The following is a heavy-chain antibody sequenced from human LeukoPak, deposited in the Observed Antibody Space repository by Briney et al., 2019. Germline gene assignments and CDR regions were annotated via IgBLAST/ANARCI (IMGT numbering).Heavy chain of an antibody. CDR2: VNQDGGEK. D-gene: IGHD2-21*02. CDR1: GFTFSSSL. V-gene: IGHV3-7*03. CDR3: ASGRVTAVY. J-gene: IGHJ4*02. Sequence: GGSLRLSCAASGFTFSSSLMTWVRQVPGKGLEWVASVNQDGGEKNYVDSVKGRFTISRDNAKNSLYLQMNSLRTEDTAVYYCASGRVTAVYWGQGTLVTVSS.